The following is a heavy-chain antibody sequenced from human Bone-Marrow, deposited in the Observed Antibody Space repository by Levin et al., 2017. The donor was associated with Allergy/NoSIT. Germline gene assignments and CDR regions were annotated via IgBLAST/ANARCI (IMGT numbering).Heavy chain of an antibody. CDR1: GFSLNTRGMR. J-gene: IGHJ3*02. V-gene: IGHV2-70*04. D-gene: IGHD4-23*01. CDR2: IDWDDDK. Sequence: SGPTLVKPTQTLTLTCTCSGFSLNTRGMRVSWIRQPPGKALEWLARIDWDDDKFYSTSLKTRLTISKDTSKNQVVLTMTNMDPMDTATYYCARILDQSTVASRSDAFDIWGQGTMVTVSS. CDR3: ARILDQSTVASRSDAFDI.